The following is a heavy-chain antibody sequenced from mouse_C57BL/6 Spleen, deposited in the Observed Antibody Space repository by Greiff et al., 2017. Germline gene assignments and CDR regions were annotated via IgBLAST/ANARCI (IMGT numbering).Heavy chain of an antibody. CDR1: GYTFTSYG. V-gene: IGHV1-81*01. D-gene: IGHD2-3*01. J-gene: IGHJ2*01. Sequence: VQLQQSGAELARPGASVKLSCKASGYTFTSYGISWVTQRTGQGLEWIGEIYPRSGNTYYNEKLKGKATLTADKSSSTAYMVLRRLTSENSAVYFCANIYDGYRFFDYWGQGTTLTVSS. CDR2: IYPRSGNT. CDR3: ANIYDGYRFFDY.